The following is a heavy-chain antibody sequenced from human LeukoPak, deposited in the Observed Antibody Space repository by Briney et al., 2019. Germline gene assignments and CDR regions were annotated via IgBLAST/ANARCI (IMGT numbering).Heavy chain of an antibody. J-gene: IGHJ6*03. CDR1: GGSISSGSYY. V-gene: IGHV4-39*07. CDR2: INHRRST. D-gene: IGHD3-10*01. Sequence: PSETLSLTCTVSGGSISSGSYYWSWIRQPPGKGLEWIGEINHRRSTKYSPSLKSRVTISVDTSKNQFSLRLSSVTAADTAVYYCARRVGRWFGERAYYYNYMDVWGKGTTVTISS. CDR3: ARRVGRWFGERAYYYNYMDV.